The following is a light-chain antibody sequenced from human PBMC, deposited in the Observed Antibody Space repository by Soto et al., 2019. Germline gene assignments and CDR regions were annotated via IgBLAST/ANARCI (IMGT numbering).Light chain of an antibody. Sequence: DIVLTQSPGTLSLSPGERATLSCGASQSLNSRSLSWYQQKPGQAPRLLIYDASSRATGIPDRFSASGSGTDFTLTISNLEPEDFAVYYCQQYVASPYTFGQGTKVEIK. V-gene: IGKV3-20*01. CDR1: QSLNSRS. CDR3: QQYVASPYT. J-gene: IGKJ2*01. CDR2: DAS.